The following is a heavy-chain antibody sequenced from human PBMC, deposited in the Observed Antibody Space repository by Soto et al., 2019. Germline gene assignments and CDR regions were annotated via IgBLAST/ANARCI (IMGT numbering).Heavy chain of an antibody. Sequence: AASVKVSCKASGYRFTNHGISWVRQAPGQGLEWMGWISGNVGKTKYARKFQGRVTMTTDTSTSTAYMEMNSLRHDDTAVYYCARDFYPLAYYFDYWGQGTLVTVSS. V-gene: IGHV1-18*01. CDR2: ISGNVGKT. CDR1: GYRFTNHG. J-gene: IGHJ4*02. CDR3: ARDFYPLAYYFDY.